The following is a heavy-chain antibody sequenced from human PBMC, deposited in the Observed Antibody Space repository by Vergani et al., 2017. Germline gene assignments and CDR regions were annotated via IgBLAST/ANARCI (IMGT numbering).Heavy chain of an antibody. CDR1: GFTFSNYA. J-gene: IGHJ1*01. V-gene: IGHV3-30-3*01. CDR2: ISYDGSNK. Sequence: QVQLVESGGGVVQPGRSLRLSCAASGFTFSNYAMHWVRQAPGKGLEWVAVISYDGSNKYYADSVKGRFTISRDNSKNTLYLQMNSLRAEDTAVYYCARAPSSLLYRAGYFQHWGQGTLVTVSS. CDR3: ARAPSSLLYRAGYFQH. D-gene: IGHD2-2*02.